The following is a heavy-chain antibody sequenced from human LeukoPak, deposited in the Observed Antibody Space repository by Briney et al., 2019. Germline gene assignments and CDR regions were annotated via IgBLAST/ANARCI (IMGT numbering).Heavy chain of an antibody. V-gene: IGHV3-48*04. CDR1: GFTFSSYS. CDR3: AKDRSTPGGSYFGPFDY. Sequence: PGGSLRLSCAASGFTFSSYSMNWVRQAPGKGLEWVSYISSSSSTIYYADSVKGRFTISRDNAKNSLYLQMNSLRAEDTAVYYCAKDRSTPGGSYFGPFDYWGQGTLVTVSS. J-gene: IGHJ4*02. D-gene: IGHD1-26*01. CDR2: ISSSSSTI.